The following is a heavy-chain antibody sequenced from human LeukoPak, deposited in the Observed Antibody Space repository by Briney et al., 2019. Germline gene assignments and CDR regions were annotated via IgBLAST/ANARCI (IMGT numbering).Heavy chain of an antibody. D-gene: IGHD2-21*01. CDR1: GYTFITYY. CDR2: INPDSGST. Sequence: ASVKVSCKASGYTFITYYMHWVRQAPGQRLEWMGIINPDSGSTNYAQSFQGRVTMTRDTSTSTVYMELSSLRSEDTAVYYCARDLQARVALYSPDFWGQGTLVTVSS. CDR3: ARDLQARVALYSPDF. V-gene: IGHV1-46*01. J-gene: IGHJ4*02.